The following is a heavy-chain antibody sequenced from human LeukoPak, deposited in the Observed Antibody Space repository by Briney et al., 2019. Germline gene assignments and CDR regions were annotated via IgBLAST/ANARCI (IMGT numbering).Heavy chain of an antibody. CDR2: IYYSGGT. V-gene: IGHV4-59*01. CDR1: GGSISSYY. Sequence: SETLSLTCTVSGGSISSYYWSWIRQPPGRGLEWIAYIYYSGGTNYNPSLKSRVTISVDTSKNQFSLKLSSVTAADTAVYYCARVYYSNSYDYWYFDLWGRGTLVTVSS. CDR3: ARVYYSNSYDYWYFDL. J-gene: IGHJ2*01. D-gene: IGHD6-13*01.